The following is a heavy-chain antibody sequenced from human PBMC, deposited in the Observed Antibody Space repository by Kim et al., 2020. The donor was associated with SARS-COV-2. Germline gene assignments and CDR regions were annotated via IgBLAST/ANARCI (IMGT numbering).Heavy chain of an antibody. V-gene: IGHV4-59*01. CDR1: GGSISSYY. CDR3: ARGYGSGSYYLWY. Sequence: SETLSLTCTVSGGSISSYYWSWIRQPPGKGLEWIGYIYYSGSTNYNPSLKSRVTISVDASKNQFSLKLSSVTAADTAVYYCARGYGSGSYYLWYWGQGTLVTVSS. D-gene: IGHD3-10*01. J-gene: IGHJ4*02. CDR2: IYYSGST.